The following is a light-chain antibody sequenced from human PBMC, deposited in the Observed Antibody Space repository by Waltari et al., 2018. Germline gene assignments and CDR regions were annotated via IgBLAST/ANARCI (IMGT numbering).Light chain of an antibody. CDR1: QNITNNY. Sequence: EVILTQSPDTLSLSPGARATPSCRASQNITNNYLARYQQKPGLAPRLLIYDSPSRATGVPDRFSGSGSGTDFTLTIGRLEPEDYAVYYCQQYENSPLTFGGGTQVETK. J-gene: IGKJ4*01. V-gene: IGKV3-20*01. CDR3: QQYENSPLT. CDR2: DSP.